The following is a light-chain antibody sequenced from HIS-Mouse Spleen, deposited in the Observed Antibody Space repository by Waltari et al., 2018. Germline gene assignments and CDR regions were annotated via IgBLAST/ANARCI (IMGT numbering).Light chain of an antibody. J-gene: IGKJ3*01. V-gene: IGKV2-28*01. CDR3: MQALQTPFT. CDR1: QGLLHSNGYNY. Sequence: DIVMTQSPLSLPVTPGEPASISCRSSQGLLHSNGYNYLDWYLQKPGQSPQLLIYLGSNRASGVPDRVSGSGSGTDFTLKISRVEAEDVGVYYCMQALQTPFTFGPGTKVDIK. CDR2: LGS.